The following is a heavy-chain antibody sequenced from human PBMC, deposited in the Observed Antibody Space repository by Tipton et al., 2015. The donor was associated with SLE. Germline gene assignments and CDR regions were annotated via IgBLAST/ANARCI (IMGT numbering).Heavy chain of an antibody. Sequence: SLRLSCIASGFTLSDYYMAWFRQAPGKGLEWISFISGPGDSIFSADSVKGRFTTSRDNAKNSLYLQMNSLRAEDTAVYYCARDPRNKGFDPWGQGTLVTVSS. V-gene: IGHV3-11*04. CDR2: ISGPGDSI. J-gene: IGHJ5*02. CDR3: ARDPRNKGFDP. CDR1: GFTLSDYY. D-gene: IGHD1/OR15-1a*01.